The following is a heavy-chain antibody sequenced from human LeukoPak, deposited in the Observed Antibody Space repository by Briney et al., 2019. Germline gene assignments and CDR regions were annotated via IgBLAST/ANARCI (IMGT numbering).Heavy chain of an antibody. D-gene: IGHD2-2*01. V-gene: IGHV1-2*02. Sequence: GASVTVSCKASGYIFSKYYVHWVRQAPGQGLEWMGWINPNNGGTNYAQKFQGRVTMTRDTSISTAYMELSSLRSDDTAVFYCARVPCLTTSCSPYNWFDPWGQGTLVTVSS. CDR3: ARVPCLTTSCSPYNWFDP. CDR1: GYIFSKYY. J-gene: IGHJ5*02. CDR2: INPNNGGT.